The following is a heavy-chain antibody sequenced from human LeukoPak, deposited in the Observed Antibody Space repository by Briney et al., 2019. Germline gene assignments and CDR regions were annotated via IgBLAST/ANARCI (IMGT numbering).Heavy chain of an antibody. J-gene: IGHJ3*02. CDR1: GGSISSDDYY. V-gene: IGHV4-30-4*08. Sequence: PSETLSLTCSVSGGSISSDDYYWSWIRQPPGKGLEWIGYIYYSGSTYYNPSLKSRVTISLDTSKNQFSLKVSSVTAADTAVYYCARDLISYTGSDAFDIWGQGTMVTVSS. CDR2: IYYSGST. D-gene: IGHD2-2*02. CDR3: ARDLISYTGSDAFDI.